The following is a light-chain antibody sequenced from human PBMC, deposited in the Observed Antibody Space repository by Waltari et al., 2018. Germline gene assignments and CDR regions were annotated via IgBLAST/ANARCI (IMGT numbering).Light chain of an antibody. J-gene: IGLJ3*02. V-gene: IGLV1-47*01. CDR2: RNN. CDR1: RSNSGSNY. Sequence: QSVLTQPPSASGTPGQRVTISCSGRRSNSGSNYVYWYQHVPGAAPELLIYRNNQRPSGVPDRVSGSKSGTSASLVISGLRSEDEADYYCAAWDDSLSRWLLGGGTKLTVL. CDR3: AAWDDSLSRWL.